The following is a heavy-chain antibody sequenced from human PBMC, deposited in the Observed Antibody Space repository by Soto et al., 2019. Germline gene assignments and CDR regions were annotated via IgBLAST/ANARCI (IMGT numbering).Heavy chain of an antibody. D-gene: IGHD3-10*01. CDR1: GFTFSGYA. CDR3: ASKVSGYTGRQDLWYFDL. V-gene: IGHV3-23*01. CDR2: ISGGGDAT. Sequence: EVQLLDSGGGLVQPGGSLRLSCAASGFTFSGYALTWVRQAPGKGLEWVAAISGGGDATFYADSVKGRFTISRDNSKNTLYLQMNTLRAEDAGVYYCASKVSGYTGRQDLWYFDLWGRGTLVTVSS. J-gene: IGHJ2*01.